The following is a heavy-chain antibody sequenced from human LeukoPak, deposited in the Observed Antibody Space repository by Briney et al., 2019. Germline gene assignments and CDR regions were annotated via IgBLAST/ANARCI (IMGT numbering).Heavy chain of an antibody. V-gene: IGHV3-23*01. CDR2: ISTSGGSP. CDR1: GFTFSSYA. Sequence: GGSLRLSCAASGFTFSSYAMSWVRQAPGKGLEWVSAISTSGGSPYYADSVKGRFTISRDNSRNTLYLQMNSLRDEDTAVYYCAKEHDFWSGYYTSLDYWGQGTLVTVSS. CDR3: AKEHDFWSGYYTSLDY. J-gene: IGHJ4*02. D-gene: IGHD3-3*01.